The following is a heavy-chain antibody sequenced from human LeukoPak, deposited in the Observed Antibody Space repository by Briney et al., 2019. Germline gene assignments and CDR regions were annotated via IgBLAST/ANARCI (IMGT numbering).Heavy chain of an antibody. CDR3: GTVFDH. CDR1: GFTFSDYW. J-gene: IGHJ4*02. CDR2: IYSDVSTA. Sequence: GGSLRLSCVASGFTFSDYWMQWVRQAPGKGLVWVARIYSDVSTAYYADSVKGRFTISRDNAKNTVSLQMNSLKAEDTAVYYCGTVFDHWGPGILVTVSS. V-gene: IGHV3-74*01.